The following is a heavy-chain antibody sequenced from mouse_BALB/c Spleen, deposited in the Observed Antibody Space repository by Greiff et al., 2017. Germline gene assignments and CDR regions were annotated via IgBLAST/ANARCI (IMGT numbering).Heavy chain of an antibody. CDR3: AREITTVVEGYYAMDY. D-gene: IGHD1-1*01. V-gene: IGHV5-9-4*01. J-gene: IGHJ4*01. CDR2: ISSGGSYT. CDR1: GFTFSSYA. Sequence: DVQLVESGGGLVKPGGSLKLSCAASGFTFSSYAMSWVRQSPEKRMEWVAEISSGGSYTYYPDTVTGRFTISRDNAKNTLYLEMSSLRSEDTAMYYCAREITTVVEGYYAMDYWGQGTSVTVSS.